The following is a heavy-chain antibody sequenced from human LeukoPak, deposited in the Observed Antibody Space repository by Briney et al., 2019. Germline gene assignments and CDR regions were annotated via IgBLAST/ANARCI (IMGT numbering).Heavy chain of an antibody. V-gene: IGHV3-23*01. Sequence: GGSLRLSCAGSGFXFSSYAISWVRQAPGKGLEWVSGISGSGSSTHYADSVKGRFTISRDNSKSTLYLQMSSLRDEDTAVYYCANYRSWGQGTLVTVSS. CDR1: GFXFSSYA. CDR2: ISGSGSST. J-gene: IGHJ4*02. D-gene: IGHD1-14*01. CDR3: ANYRS.